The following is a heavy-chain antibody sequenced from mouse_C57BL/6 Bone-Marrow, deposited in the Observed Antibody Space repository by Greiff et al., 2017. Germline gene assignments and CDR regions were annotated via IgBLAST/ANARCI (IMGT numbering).Heavy chain of an antibody. V-gene: IGHV5-6*01. D-gene: IGHD1-1*02. CDR2: ISSGGSYT. J-gene: IGHJ3*01. Sequence: EVQVVESGGDLVKPGGSLKLSCAASGFTFSSYGMSWVRQTPDKRLEWVATISSGGSYTYYPDSVKGRFTISRDNAKNTLYLQMSSLKSEDTAMYYCPRHGGSWFAYWGQGTLVTVSA. CDR3: PRHGGSWFAY. CDR1: GFTFSSYG.